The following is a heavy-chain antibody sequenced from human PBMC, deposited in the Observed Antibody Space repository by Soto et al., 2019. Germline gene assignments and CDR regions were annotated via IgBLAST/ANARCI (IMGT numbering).Heavy chain of an antibody. V-gene: IGHV3-33*01. CDR2: IWYDGSNK. J-gene: IGHJ4*02. CDR1: GFTFSSYG. D-gene: IGHD3-22*01. Sequence: QVQLVESGGGVVQPGRSLRLSCAASGFTFSSYGMHWVRQAPGKGLEWVAVIWYDGSNKYYADSVKGRFTISRDNSKNTLYLQMNSLIAEDMAVYYCARDRDGSGSTLFDYWGQGTLVTVSS. CDR3: ARDRDGSGSTLFDY.